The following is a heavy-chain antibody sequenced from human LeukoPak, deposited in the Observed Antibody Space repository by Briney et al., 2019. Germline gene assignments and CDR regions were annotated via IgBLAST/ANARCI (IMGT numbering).Heavy chain of an antibody. Sequence: PGGSLRLSCAASGFTFSSYSMNWVRQAPGKGLEWVSSISSGSSYIYYADSVKGRFTISRDNAKNSLYLQMNSLRAEDTAVYYCARDGLIVGAASPFDYWGQGTLVTVSS. J-gene: IGHJ4*02. V-gene: IGHV3-21*01. CDR1: GFTFSSYS. D-gene: IGHD1-26*01. CDR2: ISSGSSYI. CDR3: ARDGLIVGAASPFDY.